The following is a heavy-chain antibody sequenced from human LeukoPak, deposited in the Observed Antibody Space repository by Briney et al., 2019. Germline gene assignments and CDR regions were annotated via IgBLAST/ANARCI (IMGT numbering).Heavy chain of an antibody. V-gene: IGHV3-23*01. CDR1: GFTFSSYA. J-gene: IGHJ4*02. D-gene: IGHD2-8*01. CDR3: AKDTSIGRYCTNGVCSPFGY. CDR2: ISDTGATT. Sequence: SGGSLRLSCAGSGFTFSSYAMSWVRQAPGKGLEWVSAISDTGATTYDADSVKGRFTISRDNSRSTLYLQMNSLRAEDTALYYCAKDTSIGRYCTNGVCSPFGYWGQGTLVTVSS.